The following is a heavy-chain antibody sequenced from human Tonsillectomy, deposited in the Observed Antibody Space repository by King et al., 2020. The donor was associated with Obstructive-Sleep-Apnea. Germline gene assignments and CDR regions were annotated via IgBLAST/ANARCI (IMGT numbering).Heavy chain of an antibody. D-gene: IGHD1-26*01. Sequence: VQLVESGGGLVKPGGPLRLSCAASGFTFSDYYMSWIRQAPGKGLERVLYNSISSSYKNYEDSVKGRLPISRDNAKNSLYLQMNSLRAEDTAVYYCARASGSYCDYWGQGTLVTVSS. CDR2: NSISSSYK. CDR3: ARASGSYCDY. J-gene: IGHJ4*02. V-gene: IGHV3-11*06. CDR1: GFTFSDYY.